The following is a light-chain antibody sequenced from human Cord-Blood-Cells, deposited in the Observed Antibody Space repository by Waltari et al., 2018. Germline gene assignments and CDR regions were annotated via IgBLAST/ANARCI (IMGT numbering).Light chain of an antibody. Sequence: QSALTQPASVSGSPGQSITISCTGTSSDVGGYNYVSWYQQHPGKAPKLMIYDVSNRPSGVSKRFSGSKSVNTASLTISGLQAEDEADYYCSSYTSSSTYVFGTGTKVTVL. CDR3: SSYTSSSTYV. CDR2: DVS. CDR1: SSDVGGYNY. V-gene: IGLV2-14*03. J-gene: IGLJ1*01.